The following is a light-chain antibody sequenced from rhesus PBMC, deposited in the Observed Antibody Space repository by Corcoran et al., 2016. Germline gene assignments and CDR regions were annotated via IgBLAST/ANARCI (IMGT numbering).Light chain of an antibody. CDR1: ENVNNY. Sequence: DIQMTQSPSSLSASVGDRITITCRASENVNNYLNWYQQKPGKAPKLPIYKASTLQSGVPLRCSGSGSGTDYTFTISSLQSEDVATYYCQRNYGTPLTFGGGTKVEI. CDR3: QRNYGTPLT. J-gene: IGKJ4*01. V-gene: IGKV1-74*01. CDR2: KAS.